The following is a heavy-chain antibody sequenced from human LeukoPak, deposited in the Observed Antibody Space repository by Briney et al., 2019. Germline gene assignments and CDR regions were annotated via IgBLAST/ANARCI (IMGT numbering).Heavy chain of an antibody. V-gene: IGHV4-39*01. CDR1: GGSISSSNYY. Sequence: SETLSLTCTVSGGSISSSNYYWGWIRQPPGKGLEWIGSIYYSGSTYYNPSLKSRVTISVDTSKNQFSLKLSSVTAADTAVYYCARHREGHFDLWGRGTLVTVSS. D-gene: IGHD5-24*01. CDR3: ARHREGHFDL. CDR2: IYYSGST. J-gene: IGHJ2*01.